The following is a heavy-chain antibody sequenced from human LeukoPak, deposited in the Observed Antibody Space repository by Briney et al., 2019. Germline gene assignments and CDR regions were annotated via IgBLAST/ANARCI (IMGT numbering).Heavy chain of an antibody. CDR2: ISSTSSTI. Sequence: TGGSLRLSCVASGFTFSSFSMDWVRQAPGKGLEWVSYISSTSSTIYYADSMQGRFTSSRDNAKNSLYLQMNSLTAEDTAVYFCARDWSAVAAPDYFDY. J-gene: IGHJ4*01. D-gene: IGHD6-19*01. CDR3: ARDWSAVAAPDYFDY. V-gene: IGHV3-48*04. CDR1: GFTFSSFS.